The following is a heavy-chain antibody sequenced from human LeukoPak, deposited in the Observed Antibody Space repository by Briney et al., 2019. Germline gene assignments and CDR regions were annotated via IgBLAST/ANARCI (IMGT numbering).Heavy chain of an antibody. V-gene: IGHV3-30-3*01. CDR3: ARGTRVHDYYFDY. Sequence: GGSLRLSCAASGFTFSSYAMHWVRQAPGKGLEWVAVISYDGSNKYYADSVKGRFTISRDNSKNTLYLQMNSLRAEDTAVYYCARGTRVHDYYFDYWGQGTLATVSS. CDR2: ISYDGSNK. CDR1: GFTFSSYA. D-gene: IGHD3-16*01. J-gene: IGHJ4*02.